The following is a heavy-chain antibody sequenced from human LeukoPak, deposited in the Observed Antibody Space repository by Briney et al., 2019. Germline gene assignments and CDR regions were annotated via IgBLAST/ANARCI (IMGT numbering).Heavy chain of an antibody. V-gene: IGHV3-43*01. CDR3: AKDIIGYAPL. Sequence: GGSLRLSCAASVFTFDDFPMHWVRQQPGKGLEWVSLVSVDGDTKYYADSVRGRFTISRDNSKNSLYLQMNSLRIEDTAFYYCAKDIIGYAPLWGQGTLVTVSS. J-gene: IGHJ4*02. CDR2: VSVDGDTK. CDR1: VFTFDDFP. D-gene: IGHD2-8*01.